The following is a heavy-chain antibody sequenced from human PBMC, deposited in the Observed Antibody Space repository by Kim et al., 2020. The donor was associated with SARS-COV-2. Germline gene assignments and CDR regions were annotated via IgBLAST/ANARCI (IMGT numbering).Heavy chain of an antibody. Sequence: TTSYADSVKGRFTISRGNSKNSVYLQMTSLRAEDTAVYFCARMDYGDNYWGQGTLVTVSS. CDR3: ARMDYGDNY. D-gene: IGHD4-17*01. CDR2: TT. V-gene: IGHV3-53*01. J-gene: IGHJ4*02.